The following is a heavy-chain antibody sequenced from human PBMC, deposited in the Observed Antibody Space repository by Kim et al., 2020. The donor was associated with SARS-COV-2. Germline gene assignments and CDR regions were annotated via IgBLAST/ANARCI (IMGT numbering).Heavy chain of an antibody. Sequence: SETLSLTCTVSGGSISSRNYYWGWIRQPPGKGLEWIGGIFYSGSTYYNPSLKSRVTISVDTSKNQFSLRLNSMTAADTAVYFCVRQYIWGTYRYLSHFDYWGQGTLVTVSS. V-gene: IGHV4-39*01. CDR2: IFYSGST. CDR1: GGSISSRNYY. J-gene: IGHJ4*02. CDR3: VRQYIWGTYRYLSHFDY. D-gene: IGHD3-16*02.